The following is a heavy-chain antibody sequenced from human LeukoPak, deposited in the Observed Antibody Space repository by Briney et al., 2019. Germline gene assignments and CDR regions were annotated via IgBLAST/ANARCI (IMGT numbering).Heavy chain of an antibody. J-gene: IGHJ4*02. Sequence: GGSLRLSCAASGFTVSSNYMSWVRQAPGKGLEWVSVSYGGGSPYYADSVKGRFAISRDNSTNTLYLQMNSLRAEDTAVYYCARSEFLGTWGQGTLVTVSS. V-gene: IGHV3-53*01. CDR1: GFTVSSNY. D-gene: IGHD3-3*01. CDR2: SYGGGSP. CDR3: ARSEFLGT.